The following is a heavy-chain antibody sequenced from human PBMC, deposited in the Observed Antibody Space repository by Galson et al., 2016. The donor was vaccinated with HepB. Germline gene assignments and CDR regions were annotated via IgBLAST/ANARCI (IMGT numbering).Heavy chain of an antibody. Sequence: SVKVSCKASGYSFTGYYLHWVRQAPGQGLEWMGRINPNSGDTNCAQKFQGRVTMTRDTSISTAYMEVSRLTSDDTVVYYCARGASVYSRSPYGMDVWGQGTTVTVAS. D-gene: IGHD5-18*01. J-gene: IGHJ6*02. V-gene: IGHV1-2*05. CDR2: INPNSGDT. CDR3: ARGASVYSRSPYGMDV. CDR1: GYSFTGYY.